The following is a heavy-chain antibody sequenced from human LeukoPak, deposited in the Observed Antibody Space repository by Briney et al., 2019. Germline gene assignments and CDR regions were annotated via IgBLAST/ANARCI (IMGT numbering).Heavy chain of an antibody. V-gene: IGHV3-21*04. CDR2: ISSSSSYI. J-gene: IGHJ4*02. Sequence: GGSLRLSCAASGFTFSSYSMNWVRQAPGKGLEWVSSISSSSSYIYYADSVKGRFTISRDNAKNSLYLQMSSLRPGDTALYYCAKDRSPGAYYFDYWGQGTLVTVSS. D-gene: IGHD7-27*01. CDR3: AKDRSPGAYYFDY. CDR1: GFTFSSYS.